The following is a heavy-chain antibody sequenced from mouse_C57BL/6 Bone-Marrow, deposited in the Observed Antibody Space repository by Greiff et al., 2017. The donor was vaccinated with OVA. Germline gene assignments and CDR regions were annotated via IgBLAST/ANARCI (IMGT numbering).Heavy chain of an antibody. Sequence: EVQLQQSVAELVRPGASVKLSCTASGFNIKNTYMHCVKQRPEQGLEWIGRIDPANGNTKYAPKFQGKATITADTSSNTAYLQLSSLTSEDTAIYYCARSNWYFDVWGTGTTVTVSS. CDR1: GFNIKNTY. V-gene: IGHV14-3*01. CDR3: ARSNWYFDV. J-gene: IGHJ1*03. CDR2: IDPANGNT. D-gene: IGHD5-1*01.